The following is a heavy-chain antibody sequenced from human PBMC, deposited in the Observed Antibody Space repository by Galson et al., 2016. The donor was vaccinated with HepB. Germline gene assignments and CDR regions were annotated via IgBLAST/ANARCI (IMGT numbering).Heavy chain of an antibody. CDR2: MSHDGSHI. CDR3: AKDHGNRWLNNWFDP. J-gene: IGHJ5*02. D-gene: IGHD6-19*01. V-gene: IGHV3-30*18. CDR1: GFTFSNYG. Sequence: SLRLSCAASGFTFSNYGMHWIRQAPGKGLEWVAVMSHDGSHIFYVDSVKGRFPISRDNSKNTLYLQMNSLRDEDTAVYYCAKDHGNRWLNNWFDPWGQGALVTVSS.